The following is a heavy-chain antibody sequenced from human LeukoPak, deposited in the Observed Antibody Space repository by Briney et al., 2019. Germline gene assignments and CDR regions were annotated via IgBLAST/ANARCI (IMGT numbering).Heavy chain of an antibody. J-gene: IGHJ4*02. V-gene: IGHV3-21*01. D-gene: IGHD3-22*01. Sequence: PGGSLRLSCAASGFTFSSYSMNWVRQAPGKGLEWVSSISSSSSYIYYADSVKGRFTISRDNSKNTLYLQMNSLRAEDTAVYYCAKRGSYDGSGYSIDYWGQGTLVTVSS. CDR2: ISSSSSYI. CDR3: AKRGSYDGSGYSIDY. CDR1: GFTFSSYS.